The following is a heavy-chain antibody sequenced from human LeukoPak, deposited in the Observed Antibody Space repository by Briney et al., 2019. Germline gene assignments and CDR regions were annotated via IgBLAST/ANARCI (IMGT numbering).Heavy chain of an antibody. CDR2: IYHDGSA. V-gene: IGHV4-59*08. D-gene: IGHD3-16*01. Sequence: SETLSLTCTVSGGSIDSYYWSWIRQPPGKGLEWIGYIYHDGSANYNPSLKSRVTLSVDKSKKQFSLKLSSVTAADTAVYYCATLGDDYWGQGTLVTVSS. J-gene: IGHJ4*02. CDR3: ATLGDDY. CDR1: GGSIDSYY.